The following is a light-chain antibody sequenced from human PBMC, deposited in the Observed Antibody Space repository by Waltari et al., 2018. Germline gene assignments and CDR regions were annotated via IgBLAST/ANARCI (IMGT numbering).Light chain of an antibody. CDR3: QHYLRLPVT. V-gene: IGKV3-20*01. Sequence: EIVLTQSPGPLSLSLGERATVSCRTSQSVSMALAWYQQKPGQATRLLTDGASTRATGIPDRFSGSGSGTDFSLTISRLEPDDFAVYYCQHYLRLPVTFGQGTTVEI. J-gene: IGKJ1*01. CDR1: QSVSMA. CDR2: GAS.